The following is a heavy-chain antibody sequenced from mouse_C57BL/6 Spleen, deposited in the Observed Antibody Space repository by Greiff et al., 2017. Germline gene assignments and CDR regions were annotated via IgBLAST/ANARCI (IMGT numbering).Heavy chain of an antibody. CDR2: ISSGSSTL. D-gene: IGHD1-1*01. J-gene: IGHJ4*01. Sequence: EVKLVESGGGLVKPGGSLKLSCAASGFTFSDYGMHWVRQAPEKGLEWVAYISSGSSTLYYADTVKGRFTISRDNAKNTLFLQMTSLRSEDTAMYYCARGYYGSRDAMDYWGQGTSVTVSS. V-gene: IGHV5-17*01. CDR1: GFTFSDYG. CDR3: ARGYYGSRDAMDY.